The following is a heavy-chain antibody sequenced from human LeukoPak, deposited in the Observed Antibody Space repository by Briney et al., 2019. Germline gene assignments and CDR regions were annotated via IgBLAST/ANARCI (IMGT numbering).Heavy chain of an antibody. CDR3: ARGVFN. D-gene: IGHD3-10*01. Sequence: PGGSLRLSCAASGFTFSSHGMNWVRQAPGKGLEWVSGISPSGGITYYTDSVKGRFTISRDNSKNTLFLQMNSLRVEDTAVYYCARGVFNWGQGTLVTVSS. V-gene: IGHV3-23*01. CDR1: GFTFSSHG. J-gene: IGHJ4*02. CDR2: ISPSGGIT.